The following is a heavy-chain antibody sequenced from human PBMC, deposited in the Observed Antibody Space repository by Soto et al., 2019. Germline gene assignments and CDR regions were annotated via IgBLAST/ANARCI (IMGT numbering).Heavy chain of an antibody. J-gene: IGHJ6*02. Sequence: GGSLRLSCEASGFKFGDYAMHWVRQAPGKCLEWVSGVSWNSEIVGYADSVKGRFTISRDNAKNSLYLEMNSLRTEDTALYYCAKDRGPCSGNKCSSLYYYYGMDVWGQGXTVTVSS. D-gene: IGHD2-15*01. CDR3: AKDRGPCSGNKCSSLYYYYGMDV. CDR2: VSWNSEIV. V-gene: IGHV3-9*01. CDR1: GFKFGDYA.